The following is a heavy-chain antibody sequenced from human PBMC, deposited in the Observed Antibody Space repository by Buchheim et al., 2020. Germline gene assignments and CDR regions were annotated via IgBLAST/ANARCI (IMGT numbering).Heavy chain of an antibody. J-gene: IGHJ6*02. CDR3: ASSLIVVVPAAIPPIRNYGMDV. CDR1: GGSISSGGYS. CDR2: IYHSGST. V-gene: IGHV4-30-2*01. D-gene: IGHD2-2*02. Sequence: QLQLQESGSGLVKPSQTLSLTCAVSGGSISSGGYSWSWIRQPPGKGLEWIGYIYHSGSTYYNPSLKSRVTISVDRSKNQFSLKLSSVTAADTAVYYCASSLIVVVPAAIPPIRNYGMDVWGQGTT.